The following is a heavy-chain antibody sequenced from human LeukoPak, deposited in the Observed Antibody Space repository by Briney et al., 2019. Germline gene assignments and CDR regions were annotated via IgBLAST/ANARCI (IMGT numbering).Heavy chain of an antibody. J-gene: IGHJ4*02. CDR1: GFTFSSFG. CDR2: IWSDGSNQ. D-gene: IGHD6-19*01. Sequence: GRSLRLSCAASGFTFSSFGIHWVRQAPGKGLEWVAVIWSDGSNQYYADSVKGRFTISRDNYKNTLYLQMNSLRAEDTAVYYCAKDSVDTGWLIDYWGRGTLVTVSS. V-gene: IGHV3-33*06. CDR3: AKDSVDTGWLIDY.